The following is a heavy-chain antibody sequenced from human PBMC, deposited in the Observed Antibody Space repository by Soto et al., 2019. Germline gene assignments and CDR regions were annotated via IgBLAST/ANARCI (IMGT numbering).Heavy chain of an antibody. CDR2: ISTSGSTI. CDR3: AREGAMDV. CDR1: GFTFSSYS. Sequence: EVQLVESGGGLVQPGGSLRLSCAASGFTFSSYSINWVRQAPGKGLEWVSYISTSGSTIYYADSVKGRFTISRDNARNSVYLQVNSLRAEDTAVYYCAREGAMDVWGQGTTVTVSS. J-gene: IGHJ6*02. D-gene: IGHD3-16*01. V-gene: IGHV3-48*01.